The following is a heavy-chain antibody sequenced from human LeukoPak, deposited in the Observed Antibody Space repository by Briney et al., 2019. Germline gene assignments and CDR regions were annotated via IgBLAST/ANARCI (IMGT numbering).Heavy chain of an antibody. CDR2: IYYSGST. D-gene: IGHD6-6*01. J-gene: IGHJ5*02. CDR1: GGSISSGGYY. CDR3: ARFNIELVPSWFDP. V-gene: IGHV4-31*03. Sequence: SETLSLTCTVSGGSISSGGYYWSWIRQHPGKGLEWIGYIYYSGSTYYNPSLKSRVTISVDTSKNQFFLKLSSVTAADTAVYYCARFNIELVPSWFDPWGQGTLVTVSS.